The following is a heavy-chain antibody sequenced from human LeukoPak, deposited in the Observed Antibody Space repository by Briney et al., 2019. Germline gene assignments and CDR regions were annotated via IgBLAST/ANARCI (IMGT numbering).Heavy chain of an antibody. V-gene: IGHV3-30*04. CDR3: ARDQYSYGIFDY. CDR2: ISYDGSNK. CDR1: GFTFSSYA. D-gene: IGHD5-18*01. Sequence: PGGSLRLSCAASGFTFSSYAMHWVRQAPGKGLEWVAVISYDGSNKYYADSVKGRFTISRDNSKNTLYLQMNSLRAEDTAVYHCARDQYSYGIFDYWGQGTLVTVSS. J-gene: IGHJ4*02.